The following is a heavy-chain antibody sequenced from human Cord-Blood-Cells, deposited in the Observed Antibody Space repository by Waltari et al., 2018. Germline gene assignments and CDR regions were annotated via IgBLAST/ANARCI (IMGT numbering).Heavy chain of an antibody. V-gene: IGHV3-30-3*01. CDR1: GFTFSSYA. Sequence: QVQLVESGGGVVQPGRSLRLSCAASGFTFSSYAMHCVRQAPGKGLEWVAVISYDGSNKYYADSVKGRFTISRDNSKNTLYLQMNSLRAEDTAVYYCARGEYSGSYYYYGMDVWGQGTTVTVSS. J-gene: IGHJ6*02. D-gene: IGHD1-26*01. CDR3: ARGEYSGSYYYYGMDV. CDR2: ISYDGSNK.